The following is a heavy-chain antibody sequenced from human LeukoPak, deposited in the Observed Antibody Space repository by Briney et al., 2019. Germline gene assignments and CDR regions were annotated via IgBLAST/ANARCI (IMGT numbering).Heavy chain of an antibody. Sequence: GGSLRLSCAASGVTVSSNYMTWVRQAPGKGLEWVSVIYSGGSTYYADSVKGRFTISRHNSKNTLYLQMNSLRAEDTAVYYCARDLGRESLVGYWGQGTLVTVSS. CDR3: ARDLGRESLVGY. V-gene: IGHV3-53*04. D-gene: IGHD2-8*02. J-gene: IGHJ4*02. CDR1: GVTVSSNY. CDR2: IYSGGST.